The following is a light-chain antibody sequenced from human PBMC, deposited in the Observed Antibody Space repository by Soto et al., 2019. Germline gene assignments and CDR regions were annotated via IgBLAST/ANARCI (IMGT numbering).Light chain of an antibody. V-gene: IGKV1-39*01. CDR3: QQSYRFPKT. J-gene: IGKJ1*01. Sequence: DVQITQSPSSLSGSVGDSLTLTCRASQTVTSYLYWYQQKPGKAPKLLIYAASTLQSGVPSRFSGSGSGTDFTLTIISLQPEDFATYYCQQSYRFPKTFGRGTKVDIK. CDR2: AAS. CDR1: QTVTSY.